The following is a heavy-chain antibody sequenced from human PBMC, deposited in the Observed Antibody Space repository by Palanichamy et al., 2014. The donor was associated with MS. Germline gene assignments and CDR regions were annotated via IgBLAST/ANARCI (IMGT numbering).Heavy chain of an antibody. CDR3: ARDLNSSGRPQIWDYYYGMDV. D-gene: IGHD1-26*01. CDR2: GNNK. J-gene: IGHJ6*02. V-gene: IGHV3-30-3*01. Sequence: GNNKDYADAMKGRFTISRDNAKNTLYLQMNSLRGEDTAVYYCARDLNSSGRPQIWDYYYGMDVWGQGTTVTVSS.